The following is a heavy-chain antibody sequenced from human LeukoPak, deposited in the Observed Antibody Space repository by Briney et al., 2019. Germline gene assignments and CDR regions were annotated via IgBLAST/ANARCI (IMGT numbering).Heavy chain of an antibody. CDR1: GFTFSEYY. CDR3: VRDWWPYGSHLDF. D-gene: IGHD3-10*01. J-gene: IGHJ4*02. V-gene: IGHV3-11*06. Sequence: GGCLRLSCAAPGFTFSEYYMSWIRQAPGKGLEWVSYISGSISSSTSYTNYADSVKGRFTISRDDAKKSLYLQMDSLTAEDTATYYCVRDWWPYGSHLDFWGQGTLVTVSS. CDR2: SGSISSSTSYT.